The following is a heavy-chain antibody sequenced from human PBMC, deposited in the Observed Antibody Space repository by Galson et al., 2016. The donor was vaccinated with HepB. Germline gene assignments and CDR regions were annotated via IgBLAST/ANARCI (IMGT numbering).Heavy chain of an antibody. V-gene: IGHV3-43D*03. Sequence: ASGFTFDDFVIHWVRQAPGKGPEWVALINWDGSATFYADSVKGRFTISRDNSKNSLYLQMDSLTPDDTALYYCTKASGSDYYFDYWGRGTLVTVSS. CDR3: TKASGSDYYFDY. CDR2: INWDGSAT. D-gene: IGHD1-26*01. J-gene: IGHJ4*02. CDR1: GFTFDDFV.